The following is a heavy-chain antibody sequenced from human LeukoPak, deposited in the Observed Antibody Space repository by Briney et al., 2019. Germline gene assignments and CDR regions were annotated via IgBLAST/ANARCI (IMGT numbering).Heavy chain of an antibody. D-gene: IGHD3-10*01. CDR2: IIPIFGTA. V-gene: IGHV1-69*06. Sequence: ASVKVSCKASGGTFSSYAISWVRQAPGQGLEWMGGIIPIFGTANYAQKFQGRVTITADKSTSTAYMELSSLRSEDTAVYYCARDAPSGGDDYWGQGTLVTVSS. CDR3: ARDAPSGGDDY. CDR1: GGTFSSYA. J-gene: IGHJ4*02.